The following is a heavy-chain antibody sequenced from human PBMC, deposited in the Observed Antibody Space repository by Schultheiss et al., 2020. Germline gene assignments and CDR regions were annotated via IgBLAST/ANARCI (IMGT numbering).Heavy chain of an antibody. Sequence: GGSLRLSCAASGFMFSGYTMHWVRQAPGKGLEWVAVIWHDGTEKFYADSVKGRFTISRDNPKSTLYLRMNSLRAEDTAVYYCARDHRYCSGGNCNPHWYFDLWGRGTLVTVSS. J-gene: IGHJ2*01. D-gene: IGHD2-15*01. CDR3: ARDHRYCSGGNCNPHWYFDL. V-gene: IGHV3-33*01. CDR1: GFMFSGYT. CDR2: IWHDGTEK.